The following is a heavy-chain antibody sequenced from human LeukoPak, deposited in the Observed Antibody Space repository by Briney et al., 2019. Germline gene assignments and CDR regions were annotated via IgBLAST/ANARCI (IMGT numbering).Heavy chain of an antibody. Sequence: GSLRLSCAASGFTFSSYSMNWGGQAPGKGLEWVSYISSSSSTIYYADSVKGRFTISRDNAKNSLYLQMNSLRAEDTAVYYCARDALGYCSSTSCYAGNWFDPWGQGTLVTVSS. V-gene: IGHV3-48*01. J-gene: IGHJ5*02. D-gene: IGHD2-2*01. CDR2: ISSSSSTI. CDR1: GFTFSSYS. CDR3: ARDALGYCSSTSCYAGNWFDP.